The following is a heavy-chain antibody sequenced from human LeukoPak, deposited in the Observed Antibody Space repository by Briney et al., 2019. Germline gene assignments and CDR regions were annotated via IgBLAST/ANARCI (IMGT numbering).Heavy chain of an antibody. CDR2: ISSSGSTI. V-gene: IGHV3-11*04. CDR1: GFTFSDYY. D-gene: IGHD6-19*01. J-gene: IGHJ4*02. CDR3: ARDQVSVAGTGIDY. Sequence: GGSLRLSCAASGFTFSDYYMSWIRQAPGKGLEWVSYISSSGSTIYYADSVKGRFTISRDNAKNTLYLQMNSLRAKDTAVYYCARDQVSVAGTGIDYWGQGTLVTVSS.